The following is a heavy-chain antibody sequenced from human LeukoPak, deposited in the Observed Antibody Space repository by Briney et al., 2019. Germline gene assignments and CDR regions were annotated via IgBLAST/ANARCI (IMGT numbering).Heavy chain of an antibody. Sequence: GGSLRLSCAASGFTFSSYAMSWVRQAPGKGLEWVSAISGSGGSTYYADSVKGRFTISRDNSKNTLYLQMNSLRAEDTAVYYCAKESGPKQLSLLPCDYWGQGTLVTVSS. CDR1: GFTFSSYA. D-gene: IGHD5-18*01. V-gene: IGHV3-23*01. CDR2: ISGSGGST. J-gene: IGHJ4*02. CDR3: AKESGPKQLSLLPCDY.